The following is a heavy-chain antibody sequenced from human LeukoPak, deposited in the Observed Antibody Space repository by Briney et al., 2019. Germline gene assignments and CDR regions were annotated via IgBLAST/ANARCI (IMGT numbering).Heavy chain of an antibody. CDR2: INHSGST. CDR1: GGSFSGYY. CDR3: ARHRPGGYSGYVIDY. Sequence: SETLSLICAVYGGSFSGYYWSWIRQPPGKGLEWIGEINHSGSTNYNPSLKSRVTISVDTSKNQFSLKLSSVTAADTAVYYCARHRPGGYSGYVIDYWGQGTLVTVSS. D-gene: IGHD5-12*01. V-gene: IGHV4-34*01. J-gene: IGHJ4*02.